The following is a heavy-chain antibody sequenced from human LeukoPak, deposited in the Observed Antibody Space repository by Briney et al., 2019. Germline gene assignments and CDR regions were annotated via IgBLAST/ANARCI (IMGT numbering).Heavy chain of an antibody. D-gene: IGHD2-2*01. V-gene: IGHV3-74*01. Sequence: GRSLRLSCAASGFTFSSYWMHCVRQAPGKGLVWVSRINIDGSSTSYADSVKVRFTISRDNAKNTLYLQMNSLRAEDTAVYYCASLEDIVVVPEDYMDVWGKGTTVTVSS. CDR2: INIDGSST. CDR3: ASLEDIVVVPEDYMDV. J-gene: IGHJ6*03. CDR1: GFTFSSYW.